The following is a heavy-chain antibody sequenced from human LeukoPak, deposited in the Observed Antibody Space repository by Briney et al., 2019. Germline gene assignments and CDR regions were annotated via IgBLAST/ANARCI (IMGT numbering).Heavy chain of an antibody. CDR1: GFTFSSYA. D-gene: IGHD5-24*01. CDR3: ARSRDGYKRFDS. V-gene: IGHV3-23*01. CDR2: ISGSGDTT. Sequence: PGGSLRLSRAASGFTFSSYAMTWVRQAPGKGLEWVSVISGSGDTTYYADSVKGRFTISRDNSKNTLYLQMNSLRAEDTAVYFCARSRDGYKRFDSWGQGTLVTVSS. J-gene: IGHJ4*02.